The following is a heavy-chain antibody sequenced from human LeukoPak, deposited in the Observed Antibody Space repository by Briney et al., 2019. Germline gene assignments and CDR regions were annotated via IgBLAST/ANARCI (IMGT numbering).Heavy chain of an antibody. D-gene: IGHD2-15*01. CDR3: ARLGGYCSGGSCYSLAYPSDY. J-gene: IGHJ4*02. CDR1: GYSFTSYW. Sequence: GESLKISCKGSGYSFTSYWIGWVRQMPGKGLEWMGIIYPGDSDTRYSPSFQGQVTISADKSISTAYLQWSSLKASDTAMYYCARLGGYCSGGSCYSLAYPSDYWGQGTLVTVSS. CDR2: IYPGDSDT. V-gene: IGHV5-51*01.